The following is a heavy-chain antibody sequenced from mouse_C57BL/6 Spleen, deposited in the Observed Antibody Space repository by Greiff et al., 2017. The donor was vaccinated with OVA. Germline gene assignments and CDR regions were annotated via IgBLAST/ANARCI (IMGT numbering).Heavy chain of an antibody. D-gene: IGHD1-1*01. CDR2: INPNNGGT. CDR1: GYTFTDYN. V-gene: IGHV1-18*01. J-gene: IGHJ3*01. CDR3: ARAYYYGSSLAWFAY. Sequence: EVQLQQSGPELVKPGASVKIPCKASGYTFTDYNMDWVKQSHGKSLEWIGDINPNNGGTIYNQKFKGKATLTVDKSSSTAYMELRSLTSEDTAVYYCARAYYYGSSLAWFAYWGQGTLVTVSA.